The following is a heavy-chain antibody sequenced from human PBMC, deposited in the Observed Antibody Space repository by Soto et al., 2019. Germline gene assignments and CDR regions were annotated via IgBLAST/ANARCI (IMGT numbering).Heavy chain of an antibody. CDR2: INAGNGNT. J-gene: IGHJ5*02. V-gene: IGHV1-3*01. CDR3: ARDHPHFGVPNYNWFDP. CDR1: GYTFTSYA. Sequence: QVQLVQSGAEVKKPGASVKVSCKASGYTFTSYAMHWVRQAPGQRLEWMGWINAGNGNTKYSQKLQGRVTITRDTSVSPAYMELSSLRSEDTAVYYCARDHPHFGVPNYNWFDPWGQGTLVTVSS. D-gene: IGHD3-3*01.